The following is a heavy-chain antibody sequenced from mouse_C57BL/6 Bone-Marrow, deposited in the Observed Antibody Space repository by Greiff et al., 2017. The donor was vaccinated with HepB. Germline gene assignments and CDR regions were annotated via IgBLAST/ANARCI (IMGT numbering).Heavy chain of an antibody. Sequence: QITLKESGPGILQPSQTLSLTCSFSGFSLSTFGMGVGWIRQPSGKGLEWLAHIWRDDDKYYNPALKSRLTLSKDTSNNQVFLKIANVHTADTATYYCARIGRDYYGSSYVWFAYWGQGTLVTVSA. CDR3: ARIGRDYYGSSYVWFAY. J-gene: IGHJ3*01. CDR1: GFSLSTFGMG. V-gene: IGHV8-8*01. CDR2: IWRDDDK. D-gene: IGHD1-1*01.